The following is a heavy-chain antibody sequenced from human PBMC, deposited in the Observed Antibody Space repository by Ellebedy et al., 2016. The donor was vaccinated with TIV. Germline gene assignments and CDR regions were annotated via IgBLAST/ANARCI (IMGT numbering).Heavy chain of an antibody. CDR1: GFTFSSYS. CDR2: ISSSSSYI. V-gene: IGHV3-21*01. D-gene: IGHD4-17*01. J-gene: IGHJ4*02. Sequence: PGGSLRLSCAASGFTFSSYSMNWVRQAPGKGLEWVSSISSSSSYIYYADSVKGRFTISRDNAKNSLYLQMNSLRAEDTAVYYCARDRYGDYEFDYWGQGTLVTVSS. CDR3: ARDRYGDYEFDY.